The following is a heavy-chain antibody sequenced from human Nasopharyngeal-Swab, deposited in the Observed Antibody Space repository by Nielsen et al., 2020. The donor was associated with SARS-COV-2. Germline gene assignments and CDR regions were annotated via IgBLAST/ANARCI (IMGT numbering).Heavy chain of an antibody. D-gene: IGHD6-19*01. Sequence: GESLKISCAASGFTFSSYVMSWFRQAPGKGLEWVSGLTSDGASTDYADSVKGRFTISRDTSKNTVYMQMNSLRAEDTAVYYCAKKVDGWYGFDYWGQGTLVTVSS. CDR3: AKKVDGWYGFDY. J-gene: IGHJ4*02. CDR2: LTSDGAST. V-gene: IGHV3-23*01. CDR1: GFTFSSYV.